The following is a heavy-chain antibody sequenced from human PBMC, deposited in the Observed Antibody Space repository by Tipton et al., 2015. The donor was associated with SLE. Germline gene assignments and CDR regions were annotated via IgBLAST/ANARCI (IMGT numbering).Heavy chain of an antibody. CDR3: AKGNWGWGGWFDP. D-gene: IGHD3-16*01. CDR2: IRYDGSNK. V-gene: IGHV3-30*02. CDR1: GFTFNRYW. Sequence: SLRLSCAASGFTFNRYWMHWVRQAPGKGLEWVAFIRYDGSNKYYADSVKGRFTISRDNSKNTLCLQMKSLRPEDTAVYYCAKGNWGWGGWFDPWGQGTLVTVSS. J-gene: IGHJ5*02.